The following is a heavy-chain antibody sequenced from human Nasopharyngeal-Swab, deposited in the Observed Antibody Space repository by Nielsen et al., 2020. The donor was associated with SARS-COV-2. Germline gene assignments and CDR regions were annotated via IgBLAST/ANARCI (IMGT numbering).Heavy chain of an antibody. Sequence: WVRQALGQRLEWMGWITAADGNTQYSQKFHDRLTLTTDTSANTAYMDLSSLRSEDTAVYYCVRDDGSSWLLDKWGQGSLVTVSS. CDR2: ITAADGNT. CDR3: VRDDGSSWLLDK. J-gene: IGHJ4*02. V-gene: IGHV1-3*01. D-gene: IGHD6-13*01.